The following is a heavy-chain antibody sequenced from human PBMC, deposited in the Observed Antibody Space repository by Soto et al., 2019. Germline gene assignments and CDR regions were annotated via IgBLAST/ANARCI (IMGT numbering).Heavy chain of an antibody. J-gene: IGHJ3*01. CDR3: AGGSYVFEF. CDR1: GFTFITYS. D-gene: IGHD3-16*01. CDR2: ISSGSSTI. Sequence: EVQLVESGGGLVQPGGSLRLSCAASGFTFITYSMNWVRQAPGKGLEWVSYISSGSSTIYYADSVKGRFTVSRDNAEISVYLLMNRLRDEDTAVYYCAGGSYVFEFWGRGTMDTVSS. V-gene: IGHV3-48*02.